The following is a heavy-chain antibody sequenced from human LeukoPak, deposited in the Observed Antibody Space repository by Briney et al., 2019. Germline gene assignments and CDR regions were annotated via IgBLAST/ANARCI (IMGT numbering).Heavy chain of an antibody. J-gene: IGHJ4*02. V-gene: IGHV3-21*01. CDR1: GFSFSTST. D-gene: IGHD1-14*01. Sequence: GGSLRLSCAASGFSFSTSTMNWVRQAPGRGLEWISSIGKTSRDMYYADSVRGRFTISRDNAKNSLFLLMNSLRVEDTSVYYCVRGDNRDYWGQGTLVTVSS. CDR2: IGKTSRDM. CDR3: VRGDNRDY.